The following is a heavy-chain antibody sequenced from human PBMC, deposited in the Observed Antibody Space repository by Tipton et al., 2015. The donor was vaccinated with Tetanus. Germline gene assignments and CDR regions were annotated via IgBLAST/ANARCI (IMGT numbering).Heavy chain of an antibody. D-gene: IGHD3-10*01. V-gene: IGHV3-30*18. CDR3: AKDLIIRAPPPRLYTMDV. CDR2: IRYDGSNQ. J-gene: IGHJ6*02. Sequence: RSLRLSCEASGFIFSSYAMHWVRQAPGKGLEWVAVIRYDGSNQNYSDSGRGRFTISRDNSKNTVSLEMNSLRVEDTAVYYCAKDLIIRAPPPRLYTMDVWGQGTTVTVSS. CDR1: GFIFSSYA.